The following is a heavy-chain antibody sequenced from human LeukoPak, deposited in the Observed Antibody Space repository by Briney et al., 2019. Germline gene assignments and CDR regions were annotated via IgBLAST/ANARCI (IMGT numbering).Heavy chain of an antibody. CDR3: AKGGYSSGWTDFDY. V-gene: IGHV3-23*01. CDR1: GFTSSSYA. J-gene: IGHJ4*02. D-gene: IGHD6-19*01. CDR2: ISGSGGST. Sequence: GGSLRLSCAASGFTSSSYAMSWVRQAPGKGLEWVSGISGSGGSTYYADSVKGRFTISRDNSKNTLYLQMNSLRAEDTAVYYCAKGGYSSGWTDFDYWGQGTLVTVSS.